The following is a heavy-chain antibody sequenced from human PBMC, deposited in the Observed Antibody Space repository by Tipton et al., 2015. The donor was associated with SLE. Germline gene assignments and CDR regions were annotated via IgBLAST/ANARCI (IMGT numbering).Heavy chain of an antibody. V-gene: IGHV4-59*01. CDR2: IYYSGST. CDR3: ASSDFGGWEFDY. CDR1: GGSISSYY. Sequence: TLSLTCTDSGGSISSYYWSWIRQPPGKGLEWIGYIYYSGSTNYNPSLKSRVTISVDTSKNQFSLKLISMTAADTAVYYCASSDFGGWEFDYWGQGTLVTVSS. D-gene: IGHD4-23*01. J-gene: IGHJ4*02.